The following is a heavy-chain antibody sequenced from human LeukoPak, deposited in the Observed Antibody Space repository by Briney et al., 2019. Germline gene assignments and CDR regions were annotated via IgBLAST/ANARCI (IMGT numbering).Heavy chain of an antibody. D-gene: IGHD2-15*01. CDR3: ARPWWQADAFDI. V-gene: IGHV3-30*02. J-gene: IGHJ3*02. Sequence: PGGSLRLSCEASGFIFSSYGMHWVRQAPGRRLEWVAFIRDDGSNNYYADSVKGRFTISRDNSKNTLYLQMNSLRAEDTAVYYCARPWWQADAFDIWGQGTMVTVSS. CDR2: IRDDGSNN. CDR1: GFIFSSYG.